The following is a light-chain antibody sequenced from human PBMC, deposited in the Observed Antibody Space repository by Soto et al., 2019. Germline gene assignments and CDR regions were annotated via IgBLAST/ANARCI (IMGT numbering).Light chain of an antibody. V-gene: IGKV3-15*01. CDR3: LQYNDWPPYT. J-gene: IGKJ2*01. CDR2: GAS. CDR1: QSVSSN. Sequence: IVMTQSPATLSVSPGERATLSCRASQSVSSNLAWYQQKPGQAPRLLIYGASTRATGIPARFSGSGSGTEFTLTISSLQSEDFAAYYCLQYNDWPPYTFGQGTQLEIK.